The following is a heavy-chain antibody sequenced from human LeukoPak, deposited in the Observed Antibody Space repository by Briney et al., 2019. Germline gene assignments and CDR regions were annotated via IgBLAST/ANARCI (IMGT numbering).Heavy chain of an antibody. V-gene: IGHV3-30-3*01. J-gene: IGHJ6*02. CDR1: GFTFSSYA. CDR2: ISYDGSNK. D-gene: IGHD6-19*01. CDR3: ARDAVDQYYYYGMDV. Sequence: GGSLRLSCAASGFTFSSYAMHWVRQAPGKGLEWVAVISYDGSNKYYAGSVKGRFTISRDNAKNSLYLQMNSLKAEDTAIYFCARDAVDQYYYYGMDVWGQGTTVTVSS.